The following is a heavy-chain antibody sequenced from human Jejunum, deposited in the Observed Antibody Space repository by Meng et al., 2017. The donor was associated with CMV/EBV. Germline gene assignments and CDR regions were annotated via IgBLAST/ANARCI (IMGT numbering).Heavy chain of an antibody. Sequence: SGDSHSRGDSYWDWIRQPPGKGLEWIGYIYESGSTSYNPSLESRVTISVDTSKNQFSLKVMSVTAADTAVYYCAREGTNSYYFDYWGQGTLVTVSS. J-gene: IGHJ4*02. CDR2: IYESGST. V-gene: IGHV4-30-4*01. CDR3: AREGTNSYYFDY. D-gene: IGHD1-14*01. CDR1: GDSHSRGDSY.